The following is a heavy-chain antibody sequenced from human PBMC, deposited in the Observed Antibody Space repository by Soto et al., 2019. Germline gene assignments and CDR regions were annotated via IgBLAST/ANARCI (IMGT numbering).Heavy chain of an antibody. CDR2: ISYDGSNK. V-gene: IGHV3-30*18. Sequence: GGSLRLSCAASGFTFSSYGMHWVRQAPGKGLEWVAVISYDGSNKYYADSVKGRFTISRDNSKNTLYLQMNSLRAEDTAVYYCAKDQDYYGSGSYYNGFDYWGQGTLVTVSS. J-gene: IGHJ4*02. CDR3: AKDQDYYGSGSYYNGFDY. D-gene: IGHD3-10*01. CDR1: GFTFSSYG.